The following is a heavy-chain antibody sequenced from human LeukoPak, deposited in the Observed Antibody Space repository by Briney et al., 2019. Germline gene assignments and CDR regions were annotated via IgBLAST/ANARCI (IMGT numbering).Heavy chain of an antibody. D-gene: IGHD4-17*01. CDR1: GYSTSSGYH. J-gene: IGHJ4*02. CDR2: IYRSGIT. V-gene: IGHV4-38-2*02. Sequence: PSETLSLTCIVSGYSTSSGYHWAWIRQPPGKGLEWIGSIYRSGITYYNPSLKSRVTILVDMSKNQFSLRLSSVTAADTAVHYCARDLGYGDFDMWGQGTLVTVSS. CDR3: ARDLGYGDFDM.